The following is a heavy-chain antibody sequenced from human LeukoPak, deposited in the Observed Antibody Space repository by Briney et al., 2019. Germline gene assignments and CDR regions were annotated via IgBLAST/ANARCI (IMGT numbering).Heavy chain of an antibody. CDR2: IYYSGST. CDR3: ARAAIKTSWFDP. CDR1: GGSMSSYY. J-gene: IGHJ5*02. D-gene: IGHD5-12*01. Sequence: SETLSLTCTVSGGSMSSYYWNWIRQPPGKGLEWIGYIYYSGSTNYNPSLKSRVTISVDTSKNQFSLKLSSVTAADTAVYYCARAAIKTSWFDPWGQGTLVTVSS. V-gene: IGHV4-59*01.